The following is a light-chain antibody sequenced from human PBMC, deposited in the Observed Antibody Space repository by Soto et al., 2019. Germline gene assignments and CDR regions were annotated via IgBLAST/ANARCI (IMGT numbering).Light chain of an antibody. J-gene: IGLJ2*01. CDR3: ISHAGSSVR. V-gene: IGLV2-14*01. CDR2: EVS. CDR1: SSDIGAYKY. Sequence: QSAPTQPASVSGSPGQSITISCTGTSSDIGAYKYVSWCQQYPGKAPKLIIYEVSNRPSGVSNRFSGSKSGNTASLTISGLQAEDEADYYCISHAGSSVRFGGGTKLTVL.